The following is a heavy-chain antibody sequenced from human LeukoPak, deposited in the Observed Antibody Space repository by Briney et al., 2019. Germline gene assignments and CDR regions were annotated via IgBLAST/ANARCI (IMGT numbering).Heavy chain of an antibody. V-gene: IGHV1-8*03. CDR2: MNPNSGNT. D-gene: IGHD6-13*01. CDR1: GYTFTSYD. CDR3: ARVSSWRYYYYYMDV. Sequence: GASVKVSCKASGYTFTSYDINWVRQATGQGLEWMGWMNPNSGNTGYAQKFQGRVTITRNTSISTAYMELSSLRSEDTAVYYCARVSSWRYYYYYMDVWGQGTTVTVSS. J-gene: IGHJ6*03.